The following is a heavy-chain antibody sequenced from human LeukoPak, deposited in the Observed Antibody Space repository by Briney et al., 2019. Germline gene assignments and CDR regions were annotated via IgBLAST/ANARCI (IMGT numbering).Heavy chain of an antibody. CDR1: GYXVTSYG. V-gene: IGHV1-18*01. Sequence: KVSCXXSGYXVTSYGISWVRQAPGQGLEWMGWISAYNGNTNYAQKLQGRVTMTTDTSTSTAYMELRSLRSDDTAVYYCARTIFGVVPSYFDYWGQGTLVTVSS. J-gene: IGHJ4*02. CDR3: ARTIFGVVPSYFDY. D-gene: IGHD3-3*01. CDR2: ISAYNGNT.